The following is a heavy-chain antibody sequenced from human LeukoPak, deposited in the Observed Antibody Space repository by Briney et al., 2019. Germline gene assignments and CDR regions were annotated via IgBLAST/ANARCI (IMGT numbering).Heavy chain of an antibody. V-gene: IGHV3-30*04. CDR3: ARSGGYSYGSLDY. J-gene: IGHJ4*02. CDR1: GFTFSSYA. CDR2: ISYDGSNK. D-gene: IGHD5-18*01. Sequence: GRSLRLSCAASGFTFSSYAMHWVRQAPGKGLEWVAVISYDGSNKYYADSVKGRFTISRDNSKNTLYLQMNSLRAEDTAVYYCARSGGYSYGSLDYWGQGTLVTVSS.